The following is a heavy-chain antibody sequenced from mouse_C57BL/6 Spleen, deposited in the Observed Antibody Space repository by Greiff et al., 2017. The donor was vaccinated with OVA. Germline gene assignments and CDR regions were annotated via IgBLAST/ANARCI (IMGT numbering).Heavy chain of an antibody. V-gene: IGHV1-69*01. Sequence: QVQLQQPGAELVMPGASVKLSCKASGYTFTSYWMHWVKQRPGQGLAWIGEIDPSDSYTNYNQKFKGKSTLTVDKSSSTAYMRLSSLTSEDSAVYYCARWFNYTGFAYWGQGTLVTVSA. CDR2: IDPSDSYT. CDR3: ARWFNYTGFAY. J-gene: IGHJ3*01. D-gene: IGHD2-12*01. CDR1: GYTFTSYW.